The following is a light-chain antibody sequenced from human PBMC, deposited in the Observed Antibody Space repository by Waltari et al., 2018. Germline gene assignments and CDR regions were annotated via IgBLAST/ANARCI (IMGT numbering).Light chain of an antibody. V-gene: IGLV5-45*03. CDR1: SGVNFANYM. CDR2: YKPESDK. CDR3: MIWRDGASE. Sequence: QAVLTQPSSLSASPGASASLPCTLRSGVNFANYMIYWYKPTPGSPSPYLLRYKPESDKQQGYGLPSRFYGSTDASANAGIFLIAGLQSEDEADYYCMIWRDGASEFVGGTSLTVL. J-gene: IGLJ2*01.